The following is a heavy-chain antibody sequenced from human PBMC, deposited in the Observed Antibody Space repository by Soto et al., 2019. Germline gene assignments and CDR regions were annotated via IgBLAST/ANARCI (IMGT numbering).Heavy chain of an antibody. CDR1: GLTFSSYG. V-gene: IGHV3-23*01. J-gene: IGHJ4*02. CDR2: MSNSGDYT. D-gene: IGHD3-10*01. CDR3: AKDSAGWFGSLLNYFDQ. Sequence: GGSLRLSFVASGLTFSSYGMSWVRQAPGQGLVWVSAMSNSGDYTHYADSVRGRFTISRDNTKNMLYLQMNSLRAEDTAVYFCAKDSAGWFGSLLNYFDQWGQGTLVTVSS.